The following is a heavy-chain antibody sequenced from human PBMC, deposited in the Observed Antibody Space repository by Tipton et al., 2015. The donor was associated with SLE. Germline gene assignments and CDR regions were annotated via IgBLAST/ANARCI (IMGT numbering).Heavy chain of an antibody. CDR3: AKGGSGGLHFAY. J-gene: IGHJ4*02. Sequence: SLRLSCAASGFIFSYHSMSWVRQTPGKGLEWVSTIYSGARTYYSDSVKGRFTISRDDSGDTLFLQMSSLRAEDTAVYYCAKGGSGGLHFAYWGQGALVSVSS. CDR2: IYSGART. CDR1: GFIFSYHS. V-gene: IGHV3-23*03. D-gene: IGHD3-16*01.